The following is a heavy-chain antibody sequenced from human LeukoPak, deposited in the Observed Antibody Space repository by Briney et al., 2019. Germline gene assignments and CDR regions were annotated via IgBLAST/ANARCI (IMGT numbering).Heavy chain of an antibody. V-gene: IGHV1-69*13. Sequence: GASVKVSFKASGGTFSSYAISWVRQAPGQGLEWMGGIIPIFGTANYAQKFQGRVTITADESTSTAYMELSSLRSEDTAVYYCARAGLWFGDGNWFDPWGQGTLVTVSS. D-gene: IGHD3-10*01. CDR1: GGTFSSYA. CDR3: ARAGLWFGDGNWFDP. CDR2: IIPIFGTA. J-gene: IGHJ5*02.